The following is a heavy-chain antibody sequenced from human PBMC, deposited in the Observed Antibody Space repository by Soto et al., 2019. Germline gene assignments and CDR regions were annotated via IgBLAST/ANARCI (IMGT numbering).Heavy chain of an antibody. D-gene: IGHD3-10*01. CDR2: IYYSGST. J-gene: IGHJ6*02. Sequence: QVQLQESGPGLVKPSETLSLTCTVSGGSISSYYWSWIRQPPGKGLEWIGYIYYSGSTNYNPSLQSRVTISVDTSKNQLSLKLSSVTAADTAVYYCARRSNYYGSGSYSHYGMDVWGQGTTVTVSS. CDR3: ARRSNYYGSGSYSHYGMDV. V-gene: IGHV4-59*01. CDR1: GGSISSYY.